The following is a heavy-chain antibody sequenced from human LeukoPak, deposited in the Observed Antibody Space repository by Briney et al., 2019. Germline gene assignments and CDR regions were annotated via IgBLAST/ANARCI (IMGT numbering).Heavy chain of an antibody. V-gene: IGHV1-69*06. Sequence: ASVKLSCQASRGTFSSYAISWVRQAPGHGLEWMGGIIPIFGTANYAQKFQGRVTITADKSTSTAYMELSSLRSEDTAVYYCARSGGGRDTAMVGHYYYYYYMDVWGKGTTVTVSS. CDR2: IIPIFGTA. D-gene: IGHD5-18*01. CDR3: ARSGGGRDTAMVGHYYYYYYMDV. J-gene: IGHJ6*03. CDR1: RGTFSSYA.